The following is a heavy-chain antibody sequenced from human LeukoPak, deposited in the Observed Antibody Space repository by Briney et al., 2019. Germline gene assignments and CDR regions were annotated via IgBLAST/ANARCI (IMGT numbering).Heavy chain of an antibody. J-gene: IGHJ4*02. CDR2: ISSSGSTI. Sequence: GGSLRLSCAASGFTFSSYEMNWVRQAPGKGLEWVSYISSSGSTIYYADSVKGRFTISRDNAKNSLYLQMNSLRAEDTAVYYCASTVAGATSIIDYWGQGTLVTVSS. CDR3: ASTVAGATSIIDY. CDR1: GFTFSSYE. V-gene: IGHV3-48*03. D-gene: IGHD4-11*01.